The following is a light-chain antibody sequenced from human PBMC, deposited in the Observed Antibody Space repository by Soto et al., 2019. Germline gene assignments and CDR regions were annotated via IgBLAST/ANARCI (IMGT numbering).Light chain of an antibody. V-gene: IGKV3-20*01. CDR1: QSVSSSY. Sequence: EILLTQSPGTLSLSPGERATLSCRASQSVSSSYLAWYQQKPGQAPRLLIYGASSRATGIPDRFSGSGSGTDFTLTISSLQPDDFATYYCQQYSAYPWTFGQGTKVDIK. J-gene: IGKJ1*01. CDR3: QQYSAYPWT. CDR2: GAS.